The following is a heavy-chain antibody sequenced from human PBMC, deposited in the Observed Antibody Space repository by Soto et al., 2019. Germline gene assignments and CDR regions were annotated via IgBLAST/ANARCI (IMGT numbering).Heavy chain of an antibody. Sequence: QVQLVESGGGVVQPGRSLRLSCAASGFTFSSYGMHWVSQAPGKGLEWVAVIWYDGSNKYYADSVKGRFTISRDNSKNTLYLQMNSLRAEDTAVYYCVRGGAAAGWGFDYWGQGTLVTVSS. CDR2: IWYDGSNK. J-gene: IGHJ4*02. D-gene: IGHD6-13*01. CDR1: GFTFSSYG. CDR3: VRGGAAAGWGFDY. V-gene: IGHV3-33*01.